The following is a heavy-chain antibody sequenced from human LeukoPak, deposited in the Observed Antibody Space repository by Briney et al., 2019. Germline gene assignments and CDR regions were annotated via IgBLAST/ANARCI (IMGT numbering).Heavy chain of an antibody. V-gene: IGHV3-23*01. CDR2: ITGSGAST. D-gene: IGHD3-22*01. Sequence: WGSLRLSCAASGFTFSRYAMSWVRQAPGKGLERVSSITGSGASTYYADSVKGRFTISRDNSKNTLYLQMNSLRAEDTAVYYCAKLDYYDSHWGQGTLVTVS. CDR1: GFTFSRYA. CDR3: AKLDYYDSH. J-gene: IGHJ4*02.